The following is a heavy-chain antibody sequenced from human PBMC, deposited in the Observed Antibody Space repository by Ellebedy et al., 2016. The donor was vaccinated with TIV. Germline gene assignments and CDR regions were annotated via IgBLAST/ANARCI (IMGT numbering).Heavy chain of an antibody. CDR3: ARDRGSHDGFDI. CDR2: ISSSSYTI. V-gene: IGHV3-48*01. J-gene: IGHJ3*02. CDR1: GFTFSSYS. Sequence: PGGSLRLSCAASGFTFSSYSMNRVRKAPGKGLEWVSYISSSSYTIYYADSVKGRFTISRDNAKNSLYLQMNSLRAEDTAVYYCARDRGSHDGFDIWGQGTMVTVSS. D-gene: IGHD1-26*01.